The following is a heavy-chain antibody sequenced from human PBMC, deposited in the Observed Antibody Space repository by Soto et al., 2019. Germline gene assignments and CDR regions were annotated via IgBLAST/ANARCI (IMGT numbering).Heavy chain of an antibody. D-gene: IGHD3-3*01. V-gene: IGHV3-11*06. CDR1: GCIFIDFY. J-gene: IGHJ6*04. Sequence: GGSLRRSCAASGCIFIDFYMSWIRQVPGKGLEWLSKSSSSRSSADYADSVRGRFTISRDNAKNSLYLQMSSLRAEDTAVYYCARDRGGGSIFCGHYGMEVWGKWTTVTVS. CDR2: SSSSRSSA. CDR3: ARDRGGGSIFCGHYGMEV.